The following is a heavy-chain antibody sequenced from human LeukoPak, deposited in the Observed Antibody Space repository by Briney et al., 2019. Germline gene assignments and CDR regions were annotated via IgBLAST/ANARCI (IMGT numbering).Heavy chain of an antibody. Sequence: GGSLRLSCAASGFTFSVAAMTWVRQAPGKGLEWVSLIGASGESTYCADSVKGRFTISRDNSKNTLSLQMNSLRAEDTAVYYCAKDSNRQGYCSGGSCYPVFQNWGQGTLVTVSS. V-gene: IGHV3-23*01. D-gene: IGHD2-15*01. CDR3: AKDSNRQGYCSGGSCYPVFQN. CDR2: IGASGEST. CDR1: GFTFSVAA. J-gene: IGHJ1*01.